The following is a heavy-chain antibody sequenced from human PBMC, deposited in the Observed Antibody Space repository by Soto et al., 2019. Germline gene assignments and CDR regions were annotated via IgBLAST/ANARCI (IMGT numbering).Heavy chain of an antibody. Sequence: ASVKVSCKASGYTFTGYYMHWVRQAPGQGLEWMGWINPNSGGTNYAQKFQDRVTMTRDTSISTAYMELSRLRSDDTAVYYCARDLVDKAIGQHYYYYYGMDVWGQGTTVTVYS. CDR1: GYTFTGYY. V-gene: IGHV1-2*02. D-gene: IGHD5-18*01. CDR3: ARDLVDKAIGQHYYYYYGMDV. J-gene: IGHJ6*02. CDR2: INPNSGGT.